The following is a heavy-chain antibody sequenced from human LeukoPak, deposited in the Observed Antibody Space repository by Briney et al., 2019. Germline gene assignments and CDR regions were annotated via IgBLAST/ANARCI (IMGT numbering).Heavy chain of an antibody. CDR3: ARHTAYRITIFGVGPFPFDY. Sequence: PSETLSLTCTVSGGSISSSSYYWGWIRQPPGKGLEWIGSIYYSGSTYYNPSLKSRVTISVDTSKNQFSLKLSSVTAADTAVYYCARHTAYRITIFGVGPFPFDYWGQGTLVTVSS. CDR1: GGSISSSSYY. D-gene: IGHD3-3*01. V-gene: IGHV4-39*01. J-gene: IGHJ4*02. CDR2: IYYSGST.